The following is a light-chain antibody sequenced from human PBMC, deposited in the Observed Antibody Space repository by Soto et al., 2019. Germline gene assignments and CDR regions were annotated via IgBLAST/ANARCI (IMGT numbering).Light chain of an antibody. V-gene: IGLV2-14*01. CDR1: NSDIGGYNY. J-gene: IGLJ2*01. Sequence: QSALTQAASVSGSPGQSITISCTGTNSDIGGYNYISWYQQHPGKAPKLMMYAVSSRPSGVSLRFSGSKSGNTASLTISGLQAEDEADYYCTSYTSTNTLVFGGGTKVTVL. CDR2: AVS. CDR3: TSYTSTNTLV.